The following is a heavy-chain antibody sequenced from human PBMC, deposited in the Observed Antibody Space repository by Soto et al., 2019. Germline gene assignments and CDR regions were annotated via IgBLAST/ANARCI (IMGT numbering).Heavy chain of an antibody. CDR2: ITSSGTYM. J-gene: IGHJ4*02. V-gene: IGHV3-21*04. CDR1: GFIFSPYA. CDR3: AQLRGDIVVVVAAPTRY. D-gene: IGHD2-15*01. Sequence: GGSLRLSCAASGFIFSPYAMNWVRQAPGKGLEWVSSITSSGTYMYYADSVKGRFTISRDNAKNSLYLQMNSLRAEDTAVYYCAQLRGDIVVVVAAPTRYWGQGTLVTVSS.